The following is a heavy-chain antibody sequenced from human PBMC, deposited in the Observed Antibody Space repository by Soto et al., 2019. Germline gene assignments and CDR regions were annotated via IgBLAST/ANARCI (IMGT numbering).Heavy chain of an antibody. Sequence: QVQLVQSGGEVKKPGASVKVSCKTFGYTFTNYSITWVRQAPGQGLEWIGWISGYNSNTDYAQKFQGRVTMTNDTRTGTAYMELMSLRVDDTAIYFCARERQREPLPYWGQGTPVGVSS. V-gene: IGHV1-18*01. CDR3: ARERQREPLPY. CDR1: GYTFTNYS. J-gene: IGHJ4*02. D-gene: IGHD1-26*01. CDR2: ISGYNSNT.